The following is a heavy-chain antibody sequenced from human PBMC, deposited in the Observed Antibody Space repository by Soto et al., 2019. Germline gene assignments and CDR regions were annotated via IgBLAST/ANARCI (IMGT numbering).Heavy chain of an antibody. CDR3: ARDLGPEDRIAADYFHYGLDV. CDR2: IDPKGGTT. Sequence: GASVKVSFKASGYLFINFYMHWLRQAPGQGLEWMGIIDPKGGTTNYAQKFRGRITMTRDTSTSTVYMALSSLRSEDTAVYYCARDLGPEDRIAADYFHYGLDVWGQGTTVTVSS. D-gene: IGHD6-13*01. CDR1: GYLFINFY. V-gene: IGHV1-46*01. J-gene: IGHJ6*02.